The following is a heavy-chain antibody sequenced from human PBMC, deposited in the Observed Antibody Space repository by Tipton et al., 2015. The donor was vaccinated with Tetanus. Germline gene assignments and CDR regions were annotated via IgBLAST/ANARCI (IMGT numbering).Heavy chain of an antibody. J-gene: IGHJ5*01. CDR1: GYSLTTHW. D-gene: IGHD1/OR15-1a*01. V-gene: IGHV5-51*01. CDR3: ARRRTNTNLFFWFES. Sequence: QLVQSGAEVKEPGESLKISCQGSGYSLTTHWIAWVRQMPGQGLEWVGIIYPADSDSRYSPSFQGQVTLSADKSIDTAYLQWSSLKASDTAVYYCARRRTNTNLFFWFESWGQGTQVTVSS. CDR2: IYPADSDS.